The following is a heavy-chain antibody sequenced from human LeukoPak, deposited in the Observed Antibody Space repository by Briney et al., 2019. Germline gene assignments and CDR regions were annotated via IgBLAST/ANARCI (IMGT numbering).Heavy chain of an antibody. V-gene: IGHV3-21*01. J-gene: IGHJ6*04. CDR1: GFTFSSDS. CDR2: ISESSSYT. D-gene: IGHD6-6*01. Sequence: GGSPRLSCAASGFTFSSDSMNWVRQAPGKGLEWVSYISESSSYTYYAKSVKGRFTISRDNAKNSLYLQMNSLRGEDTAVYYCARDDAATARASGMDVWGKGTTVTVSS. CDR3: ARDDAATARASGMDV.